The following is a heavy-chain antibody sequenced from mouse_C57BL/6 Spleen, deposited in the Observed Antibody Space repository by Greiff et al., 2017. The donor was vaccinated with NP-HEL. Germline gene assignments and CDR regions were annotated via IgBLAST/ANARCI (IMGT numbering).Heavy chain of an antibody. CDR2: ISSGGSYT. CDR3: ARQHYDYDEDYAMDY. J-gene: IGHJ4*01. CDR1: GFTFSSYG. Sequence: EVMLVESGGDLVKPGGSLKLSCAASGFTFSSYGMSWVRQTPDKRLEWVATISSGGSYTYYPDSVKGRFTISRDNAKNTLYLQMSSLKSEDTAMYYCARQHYDYDEDYAMDYWGQGTSVTVSS. V-gene: IGHV5-6*01. D-gene: IGHD2-4*01.